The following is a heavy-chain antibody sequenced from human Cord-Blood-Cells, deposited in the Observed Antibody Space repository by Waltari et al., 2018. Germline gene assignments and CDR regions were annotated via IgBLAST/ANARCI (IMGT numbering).Heavy chain of an antibody. CDR2: IYYSGST. CDR1: GGSISSSSSY. Sequence: QLQLQESGPGLVKPSETLSLTCTVSGGSISSSSSYCGWIRQPPGKGLEWIGSIYYSGSTYYNPSLKSRVTISVDTSKNQFSLKLSSVTAADTAVYYCATTTRYSSSWSDYWGQGTLVTVSS. V-gene: IGHV4-39*01. J-gene: IGHJ4*02. CDR3: ATTTRYSSSWSDY. D-gene: IGHD6-13*01.